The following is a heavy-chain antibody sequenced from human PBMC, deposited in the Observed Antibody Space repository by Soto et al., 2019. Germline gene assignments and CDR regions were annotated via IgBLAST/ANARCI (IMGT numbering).Heavy chain of an antibody. Sequence: PGGSLRLSCAASGFTFSSYAMTWVRQAPGKGLEWVSTISGSGGSTYYADSVKGRFTISRDNSKNTLYLQMNSLRAEDTAVYYCAKLHYDILTGYYSVVGYFDYWGQGTLVTVSS. V-gene: IGHV3-23*01. CDR1: GFTFSSYA. D-gene: IGHD3-9*01. J-gene: IGHJ4*02. CDR2: ISGSGGST. CDR3: AKLHYDILTGYYSVVGYFDY.